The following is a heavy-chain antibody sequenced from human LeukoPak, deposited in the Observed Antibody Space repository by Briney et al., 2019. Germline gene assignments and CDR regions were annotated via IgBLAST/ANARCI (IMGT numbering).Heavy chain of an antibody. CDR3: ARDREVGATIRDY. CDR2: IKPDGSDK. J-gene: IGHJ4*02. CDR1: GFTFSNYY. D-gene: IGHD1-26*01. Sequence: GGSLRLSCAASGFTFSNYYMSWVRQVPGKGLEWVANIKPDGSDKSYVDSVKGRLTISRDNAENSLYLQLSSLRVDDTAVYFCARDREVGATIRDYWGQGTLVTVSS. V-gene: IGHV3-7*01.